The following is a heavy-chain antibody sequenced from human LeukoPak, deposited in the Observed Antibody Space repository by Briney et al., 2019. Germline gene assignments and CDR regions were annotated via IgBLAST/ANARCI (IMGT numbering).Heavy chain of an antibody. D-gene: IGHD3-10*01. J-gene: IGHJ6*03. CDR2: IYSGDTT. CDR3: ARDGEGISMVRGAIYYYYYMDV. V-gene: IGHV3-66*02. Sequence: GGSLRLSCGASGFTVSRNYMSWVRQAPGKGLEWVSVIYSGDTTYYADSVKGRFTISRDDSKNTLYLQMNSLRAEDTAVYYCARDGEGISMVRGAIYYYYYMDVWGKGTTVTVSS. CDR1: GFTVSRNY.